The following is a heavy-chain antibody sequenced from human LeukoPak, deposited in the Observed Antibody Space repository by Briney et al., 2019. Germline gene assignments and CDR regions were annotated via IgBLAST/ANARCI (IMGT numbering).Heavy chain of an antibody. CDR3: ARAPDNDFWSGIPSGDY. CDR1: GFTFSSYS. CDR2: ISSSSSYI. Sequence: GGSLRLSCAASGFTFSSYSMNWVRQAPGKGLEWVSSISSSSSYIYYADSAKGRFTISRDNAKNSMYLQMNSLRAEDTAVYYCARAPDNDFWSGIPSGDYWGQGTLVTVSS. J-gene: IGHJ4*02. V-gene: IGHV3-21*01. D-gene: IGHD3-3*01.